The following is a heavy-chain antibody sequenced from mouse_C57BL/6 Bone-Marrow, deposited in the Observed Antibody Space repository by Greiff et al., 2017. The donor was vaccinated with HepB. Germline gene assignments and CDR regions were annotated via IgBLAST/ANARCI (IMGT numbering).Heavy chain of an antibody. Sequence: VQLQQSGPVLVKPGASVKMSCKASGYTFTDYYMNWVKQSHGKSLEWIGVINPYNGGTSYNQKFKGKATLTVDKSSSTAYMELNSLTSEYSAVYYCATTAQATAWFAYWGQGTLVTVSA. J-gene: IGHJ3*01. V-gene: IGHV1-19*01. CDR1: GYTFTDYY. CDR2: INPYNGGT. CDR3: ATTAQATAWFAY. D-gene: IGHD3-2*02.